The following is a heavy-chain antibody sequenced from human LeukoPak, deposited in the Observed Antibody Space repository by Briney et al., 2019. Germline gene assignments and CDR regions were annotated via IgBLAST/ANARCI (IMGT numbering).Heavy chain of an antibody. V-gene: IGHV1-69*13. J-gene: IGHJ6*03. D-gene: IGHD5-24*01. CDR2: IIPIFGTA. Sequence: GASVKVSCKASGGTFSSYAISWVRQAPGQGLEWMGGIIPIFGTANYAQKFQGRVTITADESTSTAYMELSSLRSEDTAVYYCARGQLQLYYYYYYMDVWGKGTTVTVSS. CDR3: ARGQLQLYYYYYYMDV. CDR1: GGTFSSYA.